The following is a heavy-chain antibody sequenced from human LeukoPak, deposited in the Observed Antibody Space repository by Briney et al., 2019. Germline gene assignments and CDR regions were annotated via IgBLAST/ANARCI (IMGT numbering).Heavy chain of an antibody. CDR2: IWYDGSNK. V-gene: IGHV3-33*06. D-gene: IGHD1-1*01. Sequence: GGSLRLSCAASGFTFSSYGMHWVRQAPGKGLEWVAVIWYDGSNKYYADSVKGRFTISRDNSKNTLYLQMNSLRAEDTAVYYCVKDRGRTRDAFDIWGQGTMVTVSS. J-gene: IGHJ3*02. CDR3: VKDRGRTRDAFDI. CDR1: GFTFSSYG.